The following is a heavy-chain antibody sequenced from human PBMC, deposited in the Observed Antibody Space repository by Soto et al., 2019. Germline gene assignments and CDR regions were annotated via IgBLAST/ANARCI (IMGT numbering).Heavy chain of an antibody. D-gene: IGHD3-3*01. CDR2: FRAGGGST. CDR3: AKHPGYDFRSGLGYFDD. V-gene: IGHV3-23*01. J-gene: IGHJ4*02. Sequence: EVQLLESGGGLVQPGGSLSLSCAASGITFTTKALTWFPQAPGKGLEGVSTFRAGGGSTYYLNSVKGRFTISRDNSKNTVFLQMYSLRAEDSAVYYCAKHPGYDFRSGLGYFDDWGQGTLVTVS. CDR1: GITFTTKA.